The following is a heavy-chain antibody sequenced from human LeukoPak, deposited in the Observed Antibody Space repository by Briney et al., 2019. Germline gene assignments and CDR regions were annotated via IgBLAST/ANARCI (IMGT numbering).Heavy chain of an antibody. CDR2: IYYRGST. J-gene: IGHJ6*02. D-gene: IGHD2-2*01. CDR1: GGSISIGAYY. Sequence: PSQTLSLTCTVSGGSISIGAYYCSWIRQHPGKGLEWIGYIYYRGSTYYNPSLKSRVTISLDPSKNQFSLKLSSVTAADTAVYYCAKIVVVPAAEGYYYYGMDVWGQGTTVTVSS. V-gene: IGHV4-31*03. CDR3: AKIVVVPAAEGYYYYGMDV.